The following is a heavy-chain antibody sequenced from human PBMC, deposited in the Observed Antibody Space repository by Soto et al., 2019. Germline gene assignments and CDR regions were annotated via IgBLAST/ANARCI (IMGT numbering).Heavy chain of an antibody. V-gene: IGHV1-69*01. CDR1: GGTFSSYA. CDR3: ARNSGYDYGKRYYYYGMDV. J-gene: IGHJ6*02. CDR2: IIPIFGTA. D-gene: IGHD5-12*01. Sequence: QVQLVQSGAEVKKPGSSVTVSCKASGGTFSSYAISWVRQAPGQGLEWMGGIIPIFGTANYAQKFQGRVTITADESTSTAYMELSSLRSEDTAVYYCARNSGYDYGKRYYYYGMDVWGQGTTVTVSS.